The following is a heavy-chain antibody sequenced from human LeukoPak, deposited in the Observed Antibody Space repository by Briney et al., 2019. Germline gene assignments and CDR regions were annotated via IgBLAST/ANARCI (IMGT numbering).Heavy chain of an antibody. CDR2: IKQDGSEK. CDR1: GFIFSDYW. V-gene: IGHV3-7*01. J-gene: IGHJ3*01. CDR3: VTNYR. D-gene: IGHD5-24*01. Sequence: PGGSLRLSCAASGFIFSDYWMSWVRQAPGKGLELVANIKQDGSEKYYVDSVKGRFTISRDNAKSSLYLQMNSLRVDDTAVYYCVTNYRWGQGTMVTVSS.